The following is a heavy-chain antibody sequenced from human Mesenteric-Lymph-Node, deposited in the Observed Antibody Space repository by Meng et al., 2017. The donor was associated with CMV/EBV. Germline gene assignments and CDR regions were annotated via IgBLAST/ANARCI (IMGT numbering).Heavy chain of an antibody. CDR2: IYYSGST. CDR3: ARDIPFGGVIVTHRQRVFDP. J-gene: IGHJ5*02. D-gene: IGHD3-16*02. V-gene: IGHV4-39*07. CDR1: GGSISSSSYY. Sequence: SETLSLTCTVSGGSISSSSYYWGWIRQPPGKGLEWIGSIYYSGSTYYNPSLKSRVTISVDTSKNQFSLKLSSVTAADTAVYYCARDIPFGGVIVTHRQRVFDPWGQGTLVTVSS.